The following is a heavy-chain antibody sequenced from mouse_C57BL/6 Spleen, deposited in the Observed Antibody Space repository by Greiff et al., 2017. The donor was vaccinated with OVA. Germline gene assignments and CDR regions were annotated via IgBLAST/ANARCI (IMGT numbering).Heavy chain of an antibody. CDR1: GFTFSDYY. D-gene: IGHD1-1*01. CDR2: INYDGSST. CDR3: ARAGSSVSPYWYFDV. J-gene: IGHJ1*03. V-gene: IGHV5-16*01. Sequence: EVKLMESEGGLVQPGSSMKLSCTASGFTFSDYYMAWVRQVPEKGLEWVANINYDGSSTYYLDSLKSRFIISRDNAKNILYLQMSSLKSEDTATYYCARAGSSVSPYWYFDVWGTGTTVTVSS.